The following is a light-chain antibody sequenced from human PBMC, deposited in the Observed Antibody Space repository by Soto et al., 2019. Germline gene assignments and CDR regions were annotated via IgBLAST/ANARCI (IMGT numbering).Light chain of an antibody. CDR1: QTVSNN. V-gene: IGKV3-15*01. J-gene: IGKJ3*01. CDR3: QHCDYLPI. Sequence: EIVMTQSPATLSASPGERATLSCRASQTVSNNLAWYQQKPGQPPRVLIFGASTRATGIPARFSGSGSGTEFTLTISSLQSEDFATYYCQHCDYLPIFGPGTTVDFK. CDR2: GAS.